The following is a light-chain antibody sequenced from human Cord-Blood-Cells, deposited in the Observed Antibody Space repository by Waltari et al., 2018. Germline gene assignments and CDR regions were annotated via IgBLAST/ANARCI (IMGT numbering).Light chain of an antibody. CDR2: STS. J-gene: IGLJ2*01. Sequence: QTVVTQEPSLTVSPGGTVTLTCSSSPGAVTSGYYPNWFRHKPGQAPRALIYSTSNKHPGTPARFSGSLLGGKAALTLSGVQPEDEAEYYCLLYYGGAVVFGGGTKLTVL. CDR3: LLYYGGAVV. CDR1: PGAVTSGYY. V-gene: IGLV7-43*01.